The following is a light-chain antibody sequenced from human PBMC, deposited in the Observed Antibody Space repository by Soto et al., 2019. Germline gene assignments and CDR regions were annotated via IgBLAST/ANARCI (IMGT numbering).Light chain of an antibody. V-gene: IGKV1-5*03. CDR2: KAS. Sequence: DIQMTQSPSTLSGSVGDRVTITCRASQTISSWLAWYQQKPGKAPKLLIYKASTLKSGVPSRFSGSGSGTEFTLTISRLEPEDFAVYYCQQRSNWPPITFGQGTRLEN. J-gene: IGKJ5*01. CDR3: QQRSNWPPIT. CDR1: QTISSW.